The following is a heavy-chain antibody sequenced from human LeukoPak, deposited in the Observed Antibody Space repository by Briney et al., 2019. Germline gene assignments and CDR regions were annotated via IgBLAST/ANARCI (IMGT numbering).Heavy chain of an antibody. CDR1: GFIFNNYA. J-gene: IGHJ4*02. D-gene: IGHD1-20*01. V-gene: IGHV3-23*01. Sequence: GGSLRLSCAASGFIFNNYAMSWVRQAPGKGLEWVSAISESGGETYHADSVKGRFTNPRDDSKNTLFLQMNSLRAEDTAVYFCAKVKWKLIGYFDYWGQGTLVTVSS. CDR2: ISESGGET. CDR3: AKVKWKLIGYFDY.